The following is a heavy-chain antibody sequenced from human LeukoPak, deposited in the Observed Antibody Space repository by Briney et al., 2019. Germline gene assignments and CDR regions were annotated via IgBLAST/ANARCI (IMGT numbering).Heavy chain of an antibody. CDR1: GFTFSTSW. D-gene: IGHD3-16*02. CDR2: MNGDGGTI. CDR3: ARAGSYRFDY. J-gene: IGHJ4*02. Sequence: GGSLRLSCVSSGFTFSTSWVHWVRQAPGQGLVWLSRMNGDGGTINYVDSVKGRFTVSRDNAKNTLYLQMNSLGVEDTAIYYCARAGSYRFDYWGPGTQVTVSS. V-gene: IGHV3-74*01.